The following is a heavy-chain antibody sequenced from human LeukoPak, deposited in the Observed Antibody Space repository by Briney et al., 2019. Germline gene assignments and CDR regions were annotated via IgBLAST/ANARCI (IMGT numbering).Heavy chain of an antibody. CDR1: GGSISSYY. V-gene: IGHV4-59*01. CDR3: AGGWYDCSSTSCLFDY. Sequence: SETLSLTCTVSGGSISSYYWSWIRQPPGKGLEWIGYIYYSGSTNYNPSLKSRVTISVDTSKNQFSLKLSSVIAADTAVYYCAGGWYDCSSTSCLFDYWGQGTLVTVSS. CDR2: IYYSGST. J-gene: IGHJ4*02. D-gene: IGHD2-2*01.